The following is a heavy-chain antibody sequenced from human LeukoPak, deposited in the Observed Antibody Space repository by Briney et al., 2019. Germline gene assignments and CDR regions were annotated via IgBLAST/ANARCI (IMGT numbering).Heavy chain of an antibody. CDR3: ASIAARLGGDY. Sequence: GGSLRLSCAASGFTFSSYWMHWVRQAPGKGLVWVSRINSDGSSTSYADSVKGRFTTSGDNAKNTLYLQMNSLRAEDTAVYYCASIAARLGGDYWGQGTLVTVSS. CDR1: GFTFSSYW. V-gene: IGHV3-74*01. CDR2: INSDGSST. D-gene: IGHD6-6*01. J-gene: IGHJ4*02.